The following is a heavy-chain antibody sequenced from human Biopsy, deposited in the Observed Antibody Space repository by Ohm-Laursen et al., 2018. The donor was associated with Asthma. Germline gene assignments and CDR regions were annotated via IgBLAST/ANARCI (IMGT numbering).Heavy chain of an antibody. CDR2: VSSDGHNK. J-gene: IGHJ3*02. V-gene: IGHV3-30*03. CDR1: GFVFSQFR. Sequence: SLRLSCAASGFVFSQFRMHWVRQAPGKGLEWVALVSSDGHNKYYEDSVKGRFTISRDNSRNRLYLQINRLTVEDSAVYFCARQSGQDYGDSSGFDIWGQGTKVAVSS. CDR3: ARQSGQDYGDSSGFDI. D-gene: IGHD3-22*01.